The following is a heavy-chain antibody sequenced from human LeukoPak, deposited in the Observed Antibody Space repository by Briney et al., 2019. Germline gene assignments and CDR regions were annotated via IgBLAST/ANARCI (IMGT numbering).Heavy chain of an antibody. J-gene: IGHJ3*02. CDR1: GGSISSSSYY. Sequence: SETLSLTCTVSGGSISSSSYYWGWIRQPPGKGLEWIGSIYYSGRTYYNPSLKSRVTISVDTSKNQFSLKLSSVTAADTAVYYCARDIFYDSSGLPDAFDIWGQGTMVTVSS. CDR2: IYYSGRT. D-gene: IGHD3-22*01. CDR3: ARDIFYDSSGLPDAFDI. V-gene: IGHV4-39*07.